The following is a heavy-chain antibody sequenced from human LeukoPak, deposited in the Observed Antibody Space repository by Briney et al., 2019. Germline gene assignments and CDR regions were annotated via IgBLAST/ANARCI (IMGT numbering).Heavy chain of an antibody. V-gene: IGHV3-64*01. CDR3: ARGRGYIYGYDY. J-gene: IGHJ4*02. CDR2: ISTNGGST. CDR1: GFMFSNYD. Sequence: GGSLRLSCAASGFMFSNYDMHWVRQAPGKGLEYVSHISTNGGSTYYAISVKGRFTISRDNSKNTLYLQMGSLRAEDMAVYYCARGRGYIYGYDYWGQGTLVTVSS. D-gene: IGHD5-18*01.